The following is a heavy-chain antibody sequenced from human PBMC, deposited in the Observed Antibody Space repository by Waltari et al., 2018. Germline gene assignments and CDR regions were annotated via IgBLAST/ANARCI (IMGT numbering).Heavy chain of an antibody. V-gene: IGHV3-30*02. D-gene: IGHD1-7*01. CDR2: IRYDGSNK. CDR1: GFTFSSYG. J-gene: IGHJ5*02. Sequence: QVQLVESGGGVVQPGGSLRLSCAASGFTFSSYGMHWVRQAPGKGLEWVAFIRYDGSNKYYADSVKGRFTISRDNSKNTLYLQMNSLRAEDTAVYYCAKDPSDWNLGWNWFDPWGQGTLVTVSS. CDR3: AKDPSDWNLGWNWFDP.